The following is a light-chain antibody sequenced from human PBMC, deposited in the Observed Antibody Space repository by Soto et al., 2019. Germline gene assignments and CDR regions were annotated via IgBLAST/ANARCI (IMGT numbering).Light chain of an antibody. CDR1: QSVSSNY. Sequence: EIVLTQSPGTLSLSPGERATLSCRASQSVSSNYLAWYQHKVGQAPRLLIYGASSRATGIPDRFSGSGSGTDFTLTINRLEPEDVAVYYCQHHGSSLWTFGQGTKVEIK. CDR2: GAS. J-gene: IGKJ1*01. V-gene: IGKV3-20*01. CDR3: QHHGSSLWT.